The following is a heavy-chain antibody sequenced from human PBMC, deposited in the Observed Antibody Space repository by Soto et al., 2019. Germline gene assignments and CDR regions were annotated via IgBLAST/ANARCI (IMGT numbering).Heavy chain of an antibody. CDR2: IDPSDSYT. CDR1: GYSFTSYW. J-gene: IGHJ6*01. V-gene: IGHV5-10-1*01. D-gene: IGHD3-22*01. Sequence: GESLKISCKGSGYSFTSYWISWVRQMPGKGLEWMGRIDPSDSYTNYSPSFQGHVTISADKSISTAYLQWSSLKASDTAMYYCARHPTASYYYDSSGTGYGMDVWGQGTTVTVSS. CDR3: ARHPTASYYYDSSGTGYGMDV.